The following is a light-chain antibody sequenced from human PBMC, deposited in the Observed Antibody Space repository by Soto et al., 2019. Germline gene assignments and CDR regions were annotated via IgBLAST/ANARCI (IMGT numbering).Light chain of an antibody. J-gene: IGKJ1*01. CDR2: GAS. V-gene: IGKV3-20*01. Sequence: IVLTQPPGTLSLSTGERATLSCRASQSVSSNYLAWYQQKPGQAPRLLIYGASSRATGIPDRFSGSGSGTDFTLTISRLEPEDFAVYYCQQYGSSPRTLGQGTNVDI. CDR3: QQYGSSPRT. CDR1: QSVSSNY.